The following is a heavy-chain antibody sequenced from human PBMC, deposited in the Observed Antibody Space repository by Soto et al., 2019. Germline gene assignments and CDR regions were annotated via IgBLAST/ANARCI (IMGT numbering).Heavy chain of an antibody. CDR1: GGSFSDYA. J-gene: IGHJ4*02. CDR3: ARDRAPRGWSYLDL. V-gene: IGHV1-69*13. Sequence: ASVKVSCKAVGGSFSDYAISWVRQAPGQGLEWMGGIIPIFGTPNYAQKFQDRVTFTAHESTNTAYMELSRPTSEDTAVYYCARDRAPRGWSYLDLWGQGIQVTVSS. CDR2: IIPIFGTP. D-gene: IGHD2-15*01.